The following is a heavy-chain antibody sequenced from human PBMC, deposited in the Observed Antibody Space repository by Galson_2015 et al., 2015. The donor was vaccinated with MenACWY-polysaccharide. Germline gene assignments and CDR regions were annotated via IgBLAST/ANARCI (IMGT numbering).Heavy chain of an antibody. V-gene: IGHV3-23*01. CDR3: TKDFGWNDGH. Sequence: SLRLSCATSGFTFSSYTMSWVRQAPGKGLEWVSGISGSGASKYYADSVKGRFTISRDNVKNTMYLQMNSLRDADTAVYYCTKDFGWNDGHWGQGTLVTVSS. J-gene: IGHJ4*02. CDR2: ISGSGASK. D-gene: IGHD1-1*01. CDR1: GFTFSSYT.